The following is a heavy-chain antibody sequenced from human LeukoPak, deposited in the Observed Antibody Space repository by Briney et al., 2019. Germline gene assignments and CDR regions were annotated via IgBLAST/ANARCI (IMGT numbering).Heavy chain of an antibody. V-gene: IGHV3-23*01. D-gene: IGHD6-13*01. CDR1: GFTFSSCA. CDR2: ISGSGGST. Sequence: GGSLRLSCAASGFTFSSCAMSWVRQAPGKGLEWVSAISGSGGSTYYADSVKGRFIISRDNSKNTLYLQMNSLRAEDTAVYYCAKDANTLSSSWYSWNYWGQGTLVTVSS. J-gene: IGHJ4*02. CDR3: AKDANTLSSSWYSWNY.